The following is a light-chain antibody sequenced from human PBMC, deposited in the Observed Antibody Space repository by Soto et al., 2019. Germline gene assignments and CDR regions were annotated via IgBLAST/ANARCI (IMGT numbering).Light chain of an antibody. Sequence: EIVMTQSPATLSVSPGERATLSCRASQSVSSNLAWYQQKPGQAPRLLIYGASTRATGIPARFSGSGSGTEFTLTISSLQSEDFAVYYGQQYNNWPPFFGGGTKVEIK. V-gene: IGKV3-15*01. CDR2: GAS. J-gene: IGKJ4*01. CDR1: QSVSSN. CDR3: QQYNNWPPF.